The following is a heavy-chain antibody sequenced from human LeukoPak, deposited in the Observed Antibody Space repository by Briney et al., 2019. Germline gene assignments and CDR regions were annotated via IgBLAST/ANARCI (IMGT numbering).Heavy chain of an antibody. V-gene: IGHV4-39*01. CDR3: ARTDILIVGADY. J-gene: IGHJ4*02. CDR1: GGSISSSY. D-gene: IGHD1-26*01. CDR2: IYYSGST. Sequence: SQTLSLTCTVSGGSISSSYWSWIRQPPGKGLEWIGSIYYSGSTYYNPSLKSRVTISVDTSKNQFSLKLSSVTAADTAVYYCARTDILIVGADYWGQGTLVTVSS.